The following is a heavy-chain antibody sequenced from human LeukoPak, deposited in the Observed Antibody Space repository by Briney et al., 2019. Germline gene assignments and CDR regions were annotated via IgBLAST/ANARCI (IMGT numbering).Heavy chain of an antibody. J-gene: IGHJ3*02. Sequence: SETLSLTCTVSGGSISSYYWSWIRQPPGKGLEWIGYIYYSGSTNYNPSLKSRVTISVDTSKNQFSLKLSSVTAADTAVYYCARGRPPSKLEPLVGLFDIWGQGTMVTVSS. CDR3: ARGRPPSKLEPLVGLFDI. CDR1: GGSISSYY. CDR2: IYYSGST. V-gene: IGHV4-59*01. D-gene: IGHD1-1*01.